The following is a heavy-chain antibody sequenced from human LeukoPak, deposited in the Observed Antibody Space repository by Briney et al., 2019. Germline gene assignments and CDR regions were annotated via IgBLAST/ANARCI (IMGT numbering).Heavy chain of an antibody. Sequence: GGSLRLSCSASGFNFRSYAMYWVRQAPGKGLEYVSSISSDGGNTKYADSVKGRFTISRDNSKNTLYLQMNSLRAEDTAVYYCALDTAMVQQFDYWGQGTLVTVSS. CDR3: ALDTAMVQQFDY. D-gene: IGHD5-18*01. CDR1: GFNFRSYA. J-gene: IGHJ4*02. V-gene: IGHV3-64*04. CDR2: ISSDGGNT.